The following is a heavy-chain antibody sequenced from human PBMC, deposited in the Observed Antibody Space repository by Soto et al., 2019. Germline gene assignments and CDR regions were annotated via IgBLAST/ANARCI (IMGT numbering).Heavy chain of an antibody. J-gene: IGHJ4*02. D-gene: IGHD1-1*01. CDR2: IYYSGST. CDR1: GGSISSSSYY. Sequence: PSETLSLTCTVSGGSISSSSYYWGWIRQPPGKGLEWIGSIYYSGSTYYNPSLKSRVTISVDTSKNQFSLKLTSVNAADTAVYYCTRGGEAYKNGHWDQGTLVTVSS. V-gene: IGHV4-39*07. CDR3: TRGGEAYKNGH.